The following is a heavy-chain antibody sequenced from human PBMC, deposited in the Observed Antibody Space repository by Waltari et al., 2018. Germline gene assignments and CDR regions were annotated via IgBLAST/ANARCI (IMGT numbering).Heavy chain of an antibody. CDR2: ISGDKSYT. J-gene: IGHJ4*02. CDR1: GFMFSSYS. V-gene: IGHV3-21*06. D-gene: IGHD2-21*02. Sequence: EVQLVESGGGLVQPGGSLRLSCVASGFMFSSYSMNWLRLPPGKGLECVSSISGDKSYTFYSGSVKGRFTISRDNAKNSLFLQMNGLRDEDTAIYYCAKEGLGGDRQFDYWGQGTLVSVSS. CDR3: AKEGLGGDRQFDY.